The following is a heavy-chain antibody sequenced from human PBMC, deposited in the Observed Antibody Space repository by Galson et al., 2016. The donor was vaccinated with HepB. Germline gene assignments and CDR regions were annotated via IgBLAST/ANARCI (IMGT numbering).Heavy chain of an antibody. CDR3: AKDTSWVLDF. D-gene: IGHD3-16*01. CDR2: IVDSGVTT. Sequence: SLRLSCAASGLSFSSYAMCWVRQAPGKGLEWVSAIVDSGVTTYYADSVRGRFTISRDNSKSTLYLQMNSLRAEDTAVYYCAKDTSWVLDFWGQGNLVTVSS. CDR1: GLSFSSYA. V-gene: IGHV3-23*01. J-gene: IGHJ4*02.